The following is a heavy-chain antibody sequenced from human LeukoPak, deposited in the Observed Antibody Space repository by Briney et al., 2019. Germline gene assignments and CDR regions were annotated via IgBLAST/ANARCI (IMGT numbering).Heavy chain of an antibody. CDR3: AKDGKRGELSYYFDY. Sequence: GGSLRLSCAASGFTFSSYAMSWVRQAPGKGLEWVSAISGSGSSTYYADSVKGRFTISRDNSKNTLYLQMNSLRAEDTAVYYCAKDGKRGELSYYFDYGAREPLVPV. CDR2: ISGSGSST. CDR1: GFTFSSYA. D-gene: IGHD3-16*02. J-gene: IGHJ4*02. V-gene: IGHV3-23*01.